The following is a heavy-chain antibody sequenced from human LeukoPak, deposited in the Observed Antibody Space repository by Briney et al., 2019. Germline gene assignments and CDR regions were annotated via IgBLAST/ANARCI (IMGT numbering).Heavy chain of an antibody. Sequence: GGSLRLSCSASGFTFSSYAMHWVRQARGKRLGYVSAISSNGGSTYYADSVKGRITISSDNSKNTLYLQMSSLRAEDTAVYYCVNHGSGRITNWGRGTLVTVSS. J-gene: IGHJ4*02. V-gene: IGHV3-64D*06. CDR2: ISSNGGST. D-gene: IGHD3-10*01. CDR3: VNHGSGRITN. CDR1: GFTFSSYA.